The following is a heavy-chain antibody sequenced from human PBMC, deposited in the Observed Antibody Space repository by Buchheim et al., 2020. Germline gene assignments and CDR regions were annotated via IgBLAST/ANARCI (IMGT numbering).Heavy chain of an antibody. CDR1: GFTFSDSW. J-gene: IGHJ4*02. CDR3: VRALHSSELYYFDS. CDR2: INFDGSTT. D-gene: IGHD1-7*01. Sequence: EVHLVESGGGLVQPGGSLRLSCAASGFTFSDSWMHWVRQAPGKGLVWVSRINFDGSTTNFADYVKGRFTISRDNAKNTLFLEMSNLRAEDTAVYYCVRALHSSELYYFDSWGQGTL. V-gene: IGHV3-74*01.